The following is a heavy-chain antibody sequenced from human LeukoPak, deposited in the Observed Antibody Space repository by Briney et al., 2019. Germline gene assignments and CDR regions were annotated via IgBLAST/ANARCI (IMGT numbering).Heavy chain of an antibody. V-gene: IGHV3-23*01. CDR2: ISDSGTST. CDR3: AKGKSKEWLSYFDY. Sequence: GGSLTLSCVASGLTFRNYAMSWVRQAPGKGLEWVLGISDSGTSTYHADSVKGRFTISRDNSKNTVYLQMNSLRAEDTAVYYRAKGKSKEWLSYFDYWGQGTLVTVSS. CDR1: GLTFRNYA. D-gene: IGHD3-3*01. J-gene: IGHJ4*02.